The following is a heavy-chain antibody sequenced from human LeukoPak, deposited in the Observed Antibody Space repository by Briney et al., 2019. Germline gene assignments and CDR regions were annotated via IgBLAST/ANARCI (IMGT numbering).Heavy chain of an antibody. CDR1: GGSISSYY. D-gene: IGHD2-15*01. CDR2: IYYNGST. J-gene: IGHJ2*01. V-gene: IGHV4-59*01. Sequence: SETLSLTCTVSGGSISSYYWSWIRQPPGKGLEWIGYIYYNGSTNYNPSLKSRVTISVDTSKNQFSLKLSSVTAADTAVYYCASTSLVVAAPIQYWYFDLWGRGTLVTVSS. CDR3: ASTSLVVAAPIQYWYFDL.